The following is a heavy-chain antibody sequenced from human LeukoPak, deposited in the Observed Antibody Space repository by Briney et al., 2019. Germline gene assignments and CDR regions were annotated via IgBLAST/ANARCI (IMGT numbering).Heavy chain of an antibody. J-gene: IGHJ6*02. CDR2: ISAYNGNT. D-gene: IGHD2-2*02. CDR3: ARRCSSTSCYSGMDV. V-gene: IGHV1-18*01. Sequence: GASVKVSCKASGYTFTSYGISWVRQAPGQGLEWMGWISAYNGNTNYAQKLQGRVTMTTDTSTSTAYMELRSLRSDGTAVYYCARRCSSTSCYSGMDVWGQGTTVTVSS. CDR1: GYTFTSYG.